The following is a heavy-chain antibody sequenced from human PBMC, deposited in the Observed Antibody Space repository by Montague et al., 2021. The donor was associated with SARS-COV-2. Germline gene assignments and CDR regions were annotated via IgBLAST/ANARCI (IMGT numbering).Heavy chain of an antibody. V-gene: IGHV4-39*01. CDR3: ARHVYDILTGYYTYWYFDL. D-gene: IGHD3-9*01. CDR1: GGSISSSSYY. J-gene: IGHJ2*01. Sequence: SETRSLTCTVSGGSISSSSYYWGWIRQPPGKGLEWIGSIYYSGSTYYNPSLKSRITISVDTSKNQFSLKLSSVTAADTAVYYCARHVYDILTGYYTYWYFDLWGHGTLVTVSS. CDR2: IYYSGST.